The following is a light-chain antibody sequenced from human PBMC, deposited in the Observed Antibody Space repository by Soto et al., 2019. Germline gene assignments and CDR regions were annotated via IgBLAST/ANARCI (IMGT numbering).Light chain of an antibody. CDR1: PTVSSTY. Sequence: ETVLTQSPDTLSLSPGERATLSCRATPTVSSTYLAWYQQKPGQAPRLLIYSVSSRATGIPDRFSGSGSGTDFTLTISRLEPEDFSVYYCQQYGPSPSMYTFGQGTKLEIK. CDR2: SVS. V-gene: IGKV3-20*01. CDR3: QQYGPSPSMYT. J-gene: IGKJ2*01.